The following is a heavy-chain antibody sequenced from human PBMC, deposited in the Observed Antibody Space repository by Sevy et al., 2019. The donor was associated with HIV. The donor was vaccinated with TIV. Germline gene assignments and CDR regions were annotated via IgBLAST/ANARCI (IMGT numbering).Heavy chain of an antibody. D-gene: IGHD1-26*01. J-gene: IGHJ4*02. Sequence: ASVKVSCKASGYTFTGNYIHWIRQAPGQGLEWMEWINPNRGGTNYAQKFQGRVTMTRDTSINTAYMELSRLTYDDTAVYYCARSAYSGSFCDYWGQGALVTVSS. CDR3: ARSAYSGSFCDY. CDR1: GYTFTGNY. CDR2: INPNRGGT. V-gene: IGHV1-2*02.